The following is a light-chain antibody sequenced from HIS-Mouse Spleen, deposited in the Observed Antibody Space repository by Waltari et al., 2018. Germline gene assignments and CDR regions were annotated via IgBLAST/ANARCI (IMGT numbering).Light chain of an antibody. Sequence: DIPLTQSPYFLSASVADRGTITCRASQGISSYLAWYQQKPGKAPKLLIYAASTLQSGVPSRFSGSGSGTEFTLTISSLQPEDFATYYCQQLNSYPYTFGQGTKLEIK. CDR2: AAS. CDR3: QQLNSYPYT. CDR1: QGISSY. J-gene: IGKJ2*01. V-gene: IGKV1-9*01.